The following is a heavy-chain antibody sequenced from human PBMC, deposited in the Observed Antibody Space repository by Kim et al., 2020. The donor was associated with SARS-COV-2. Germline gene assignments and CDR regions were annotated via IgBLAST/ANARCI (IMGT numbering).Heavy chain of an antibody. V-gene: IGHV4-59*01. CDR2: IYYSGST. Sequence: SETLSLTCTVSGGSISSYYWSWIRQPPGKGLEWIGYIYYSGSTNYNPSLKSRVTISVDTSKNQFSLKLSSVTAADTAVYYCARDSDRDSYYYYMDVWGKG. J-gene: IGHJ6*03. CDR1: GGSISSYY. CDR3: ARDSDRDSYYYYMDV.